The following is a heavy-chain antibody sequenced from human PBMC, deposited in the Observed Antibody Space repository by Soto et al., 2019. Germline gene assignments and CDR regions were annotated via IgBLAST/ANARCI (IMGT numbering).Heavy chain of an antibody. CDR2: IVVGSGNT. CDR1: GFNFTSSA. Sequence: SVKVSCKASGFNFTSSAVQWVRQARGQRLEWIGWIVVGSGNTNYAQKFQERVTITRDMSTSTAYMELSSLRSEDTAVYYCAAGSTVNRAGAFDIWGQGTMVTVSS. V-gene: IGHV1-58*01. D-gene: IGHD4-17*01. J-gene: IGHJ3*02. CDR3: AAGSTVNRAGAFDI.